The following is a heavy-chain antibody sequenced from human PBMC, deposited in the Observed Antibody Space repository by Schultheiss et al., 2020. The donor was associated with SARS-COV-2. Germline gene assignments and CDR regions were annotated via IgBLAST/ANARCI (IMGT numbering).Heavy chain of an antibody. CDR2: ISGSGGST. CDR1: GFTVSSNY. Sequence: GESLKISCAASGFTVSSNYMSWVRQAPGKGLEWVSAISGSGGSTYYADSVKGRFTISRDNSKNTLYLQMNSLRAEDTAVYFCASIRRDYYTVDVWGQGTTVTVSS. D-gene: IGHD3-3*02. V-gene: IGHV3-23*01. J-gene: IGHJ6*02. CDR3: ASIRRDYYTVDV.